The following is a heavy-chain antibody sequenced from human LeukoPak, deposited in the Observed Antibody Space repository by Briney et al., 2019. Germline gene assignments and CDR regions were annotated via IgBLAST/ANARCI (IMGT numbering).Heavy chain of an antibody. D-gene: IGHD2/OR15-2a*01. CDR1: GGSISSSSYY. CDR2: IYYSGST. CDR3: ARVPPYYPSGWFDP. V-gene: IGHV4-39*07. Sequence: SETLSLTCTVSGGSISSSSYYWGWIRQPPGKGLEWIGSIYYSGSTYYNPSLKSRVTISVDTSKNQFSLKLSSVTAADTAVYYCARVPPYYPSGWFDPWGQGTLVTVSS. J-gene: IGHJ5*02.